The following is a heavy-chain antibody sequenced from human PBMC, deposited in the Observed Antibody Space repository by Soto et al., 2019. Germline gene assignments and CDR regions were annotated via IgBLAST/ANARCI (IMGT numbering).Heavy chain of an antibody. Sequence: RGESLKISCQASGYSFSNLWIAWVRQMPGEGLEWLGIIYPDDSDTRYSPSFLGHVTISADKSIKTTYLQWSSLRASDTAIYFCASSGLMTSMNNYFDLWGQGTLVTVSS. CDR3: ASSGLMTSMNNYFDL. V-gene: IGHV5-51*01. J-gene: IGHJ5*02. CDR1: GYSFSNLW. D-gene: IGHD1-1*01. CDR2: IYPDDSDT.